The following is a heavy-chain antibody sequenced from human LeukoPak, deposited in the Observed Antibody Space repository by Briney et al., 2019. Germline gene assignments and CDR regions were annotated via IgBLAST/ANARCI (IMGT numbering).Heavy chain of an antibody. J-gene: IGHJ4*02. CDR3: ARDQPALHY. CDR2: INLNTGDT. CDR1: GFTFIGYY. V-gene: IGHV1-2*02. Sequence: GASVKVSCKASGFTFIGYYMHWVRQAPGQGLEWMGWINLNTGDTDYAPKFQGRVTMTRDTSITTAYMELSRLRYDDTAVYYCARDQPALHYWGRGTLVTVSS.